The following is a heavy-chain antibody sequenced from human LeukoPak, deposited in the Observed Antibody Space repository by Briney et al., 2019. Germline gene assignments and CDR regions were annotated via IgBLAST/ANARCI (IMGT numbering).Heavy chain of an antibody. CDR3: ATRNFDDYGAFDI. CDR1: GYTLSDLA. Sequence: ASVKVSCKVSGYTLSDLAMHWVRQAPGKGLEWMGGLDPEDGEAIYAQPLQGRVTMTEDTSSDTAYMVLSSLRSEDTAVYYCATRNFDDYGAFDIWGQGTMVTVSS. CDR2: LDPEDGEA. D-gene: IGHD4-17*01. V-gene: IGHV1-24*01. J-gene: IGHJ3*02.